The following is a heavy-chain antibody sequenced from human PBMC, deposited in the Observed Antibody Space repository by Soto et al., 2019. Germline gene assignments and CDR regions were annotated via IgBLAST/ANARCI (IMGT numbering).Heavy chain of an antibody. Sequence: GGSLRLSCAASGFTFSSYWMSWVRQAPGKGLEWVANIKQDGSEKYYVDSVKGRFTISRDNAKNSLYLQMNSLRAEDTAVYYCARGGSSWYYRGVDYWGQGTLVTVSS. CDR1: GFTFSSYW. D-gene: IGHD6-13*01. J-gene: IGHJ4*02. CDR3: ARGGSSWYYRGVDY. CDR2: IKQDGSEK. V-gene: IGHV3-7*05.